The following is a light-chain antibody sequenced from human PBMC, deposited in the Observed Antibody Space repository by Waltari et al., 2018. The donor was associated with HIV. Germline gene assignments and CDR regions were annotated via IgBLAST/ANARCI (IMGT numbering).Light chain of an antibody. Sequence: QSVLTQPPSASGAPGQRVTISCSGSTSNIGSNTVNWYQQLPQTAPKLLMFGNNQRPSGVPDRFSGSKSGTSASLAISGLQSEDEADYYCAAWDGSLNGYVFGTGTKVTVL. CDR2: GNN. CDR3: AAWDGSLNGYV. V-gene: IGLV1-44*01. CDR1: TSNIGSNT. J-gene: IGLJ1*01.